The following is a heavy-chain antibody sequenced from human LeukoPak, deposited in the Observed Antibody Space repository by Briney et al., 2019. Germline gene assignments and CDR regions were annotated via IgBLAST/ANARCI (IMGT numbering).Heavy chain of an antibody. CDR2: ISYDGSNK. Sequence: GRSLRLSCAASGFTFSRYGMHWVRQAPGKGLEWVAIISYDGSNKYYADSVKGRFTISRDNSKNTLYLQMNSLRADDTATYYCAKRRDSSSAYFSDFDSWGQGSLVTVSS. J-gene: IGHJ4*02. CDR1: GFTFSRYG. V-gene: IGHV3-30-3*02. CDR3: AKRRDSSSAYFSDFDS. D-gene: IGHD3-22*01.